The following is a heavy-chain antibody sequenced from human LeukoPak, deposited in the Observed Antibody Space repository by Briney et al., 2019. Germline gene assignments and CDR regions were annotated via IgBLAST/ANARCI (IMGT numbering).Heavy chain of an antibody. CDR1: DDSITMYY. Sequence: PSETLSLTCTVSDDSITMYYWTWIRQPPGKGLEWIGYVDHTGSTKFNPSLNGSVSISRDTSNNFFSLRLRSVTAADTAVYFCARGRVSSSTWYSTYYYFYYMDFWGKGTTVTVSS. V-gene: IGHV4-59*01. J-gene: IGHJ6*03. CDR2: VDHTGST. D-gene: IGHD4-11*01. CDR3: ARGRVSSSTWYSTYYYFYYMDF.